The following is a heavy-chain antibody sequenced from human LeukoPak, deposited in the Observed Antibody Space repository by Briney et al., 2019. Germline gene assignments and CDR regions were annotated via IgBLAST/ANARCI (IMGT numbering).Heavy chain of an antibody. J-gene: IGHJ4*02. CDR2: IRSSGDST. V-gene: IGHV3-23*01. Sequence: GGSLRLSCSASGFTFKTYAMSWVRQAPGKGLEWVSGIRSSGDSTYYADSVKGRFTISRDNSRNTLYLQMNSLSAEDTAVYYCAKEVRESAWFYFDYWGQGTLVTVPS. CDR3: AKEVRESAWFYFDY. CDR1: GFTFKTYA. D-gene: IGHD3-10*01.